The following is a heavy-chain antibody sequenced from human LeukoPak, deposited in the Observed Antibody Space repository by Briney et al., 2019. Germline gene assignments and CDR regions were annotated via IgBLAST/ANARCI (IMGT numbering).Heavy chain of an antibody. CDR1: GGSISTYY. CDR3: ARRSSSFPNWFDP. V-gene: IGHV4-59*08. Sequence: SETLSLTCTVSGGSISTYYWSWVRQSPGRGLEWIAYIYYDGRTKYNPSLKSRLTISVDTSKNQFSLKLSSVTAADTAVYYCARRSSSFPNWFDPWGQGTLVTVSS. J-gene: IGHJ5*02. CDR2: IYYDGRT. D-gene: IGHD6-13*01.